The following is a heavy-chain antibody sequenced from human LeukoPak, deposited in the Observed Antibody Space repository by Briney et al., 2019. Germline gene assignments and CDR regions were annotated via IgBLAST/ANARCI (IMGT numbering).Heavy chain of an antibody. J-gene: IGHJ5*02. D-gene: IGHD3-10*01. V-gene: IGHV3-23*01. Sequence: GGSLRLSCAASGFTFSSYAISWVRQAPGKGLEWVSAISGSGGSTYYADSVKGRFTISRDNSKNTLYLQMNSLRAEDTAVYYCAKVEEHYYGSGSFDPWGQGTLVTVSS. CDR2: ISGSGGST. CDR3: AKVEEHYYGSGSFDP. CDR1: GFTFSSYA.